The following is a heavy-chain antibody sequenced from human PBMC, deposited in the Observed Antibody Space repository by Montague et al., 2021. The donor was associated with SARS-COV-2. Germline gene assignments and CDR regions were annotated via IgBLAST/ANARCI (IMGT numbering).Heavy chain of an antibody. Sequence: SETLSLTCAIYGGSFHIFSWGWIRQSPRKGLEWIGEVDHSGYTKYNPSLKSRVTISVDTSKNQFSLNLTSVTAADTAMYYCAGGTRAVGITRGFRYWGQGTQVAVSS. CDR2: VDHSGYT. D-gene: IGHD1-26*01. V-gene: IGHV4-34*01. CDR3: AGGTRAVGITRGFRY. CDR1: GGSFHIFS. J-gene: IGHJ4*02.